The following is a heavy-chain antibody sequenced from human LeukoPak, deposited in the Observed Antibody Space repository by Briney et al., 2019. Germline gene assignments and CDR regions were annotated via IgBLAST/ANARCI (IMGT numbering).Heavy chain of an antibody. CDR3: ARDKSRASIVGATNNPRFDY. J-gene: IGHJ4*02. V-gene: IGHV3-30*04. CDR1: GFTFSSYV. D-gene: IGHD1-26*01. Sequence: TGGSLRLSCAASGFTFSSYVMHWVRQAPGKGLEWVAIISYDGSNEYYADSVKGRFTISRDNAKNTLYLQMNSLRAEDTAVYYCARDKSRASIVGATNNPRFDYWGQGTLVTVSS. CDR2: ISYDGSNE.